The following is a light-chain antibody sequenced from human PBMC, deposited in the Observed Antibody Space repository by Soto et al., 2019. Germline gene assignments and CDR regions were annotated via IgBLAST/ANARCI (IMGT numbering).Light chain of an antibody. CDR1: SSDVGGYNY. V-gene: IGLV2-8*01. CDR3: SSYADSALL. J-gene: IGLJ2*01. Sequence: QSALTQPPSASGSPGQSVTISCTGTSSDVGGYNYVSWYQQRPGRAPKLMIYEVTKRPSGVPDRFSDSKSGNTASLTVSGLQAEDEDDYYCSSYADSALLFGGGTKLTVL. CDR2: EVT.